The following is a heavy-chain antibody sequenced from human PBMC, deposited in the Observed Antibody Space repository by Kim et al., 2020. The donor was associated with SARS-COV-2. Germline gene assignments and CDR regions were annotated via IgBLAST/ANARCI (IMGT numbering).Heavy chain of an antibody. CDR3: ARDAYSVKHDLLTCLDQ. D-gene: IGHD3-9*01. CDR2: IWSDGSNR. J-gene: IGHJ5*02. CDR1: GFTFSNHG. Sequence: GGSLRLSCTASGFTFSNHGMHWVRQAPGKGLEWVAVIWSDGSNRNYGDSVKGRFTISRDNSKNTLFLQMNNLIAEDTAVYYCARDAYSVKHDLLTCLDQWGQGTLVTVSS. V-gene: IGHV3-33*01.